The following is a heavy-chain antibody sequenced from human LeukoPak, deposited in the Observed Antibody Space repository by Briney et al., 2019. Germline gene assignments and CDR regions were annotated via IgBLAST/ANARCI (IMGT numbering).Heavy chain of an antibody. CDR1: GGSISGSGYY. D-gene: IGHD1-26*01. V-gene: IGHV4-30-2*01. CDR3: ARGGVGPTTNWFDP. J-gene: IGHJ5*02. Sequence: PSETLSLTCTVSGGSISGSGYYWSWIRQPPGKGLEWIGYIYHTGSTYYNPSLASRVTISVDRSKNQFSLRLTSVTAADTAVFYCARGGVGPTTNWFDPWGQGTLVTVSS. CDR2: IYHTGST.